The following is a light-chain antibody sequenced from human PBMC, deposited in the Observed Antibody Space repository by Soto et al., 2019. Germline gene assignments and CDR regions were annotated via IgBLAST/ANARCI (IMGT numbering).Light chain of an antibody. CDR3: QQSYSTPYT. CDR2: AAS. V-gene: IGKV1-39*01. J-gene: IGKJ2*01. Sequence: DIQMTQSPSSLSASVGDRVTIACRASQIISSYLNWYQQKPGKAPNLLIYAASSLQSGVPSRFSGSGSGTDLTLTISSLQPEEFATYYCQQSYSTPYTFGQGTKLEIK. CDR1: QIISSY.